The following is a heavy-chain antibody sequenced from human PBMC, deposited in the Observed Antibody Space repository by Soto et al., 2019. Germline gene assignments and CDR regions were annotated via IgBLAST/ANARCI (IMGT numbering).Heavy chain of an antibody. CDR3: ASHLQESLGLEY. J-gene: IGHJ4*02. CDR2: ITGSGGHT. Sequence: GGSLRLSCAASGFTFSSSAMSWVRQAAGKGLQWVSAITGSGGHTFYADSVKGRFLISRDNFRNTVYLQISSLGVEDTAVYYCASHLQESLGLEYWGQGTLVTVSS. V-gene: IGHV3-23*01. D-gene: IGHD3-10*01. CDR1: GFTFSSSA.